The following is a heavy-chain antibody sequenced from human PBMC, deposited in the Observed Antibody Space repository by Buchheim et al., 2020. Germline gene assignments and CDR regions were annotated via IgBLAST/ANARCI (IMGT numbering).Heavy chain of an antibody. V-gene: IGHV3-30*18. CDR1: GFTFSSYG. D-gene: IGHD5-24*01. CDR3: AKDRTRWLQLGSGPNFDY. Sequence: VQLVESGGGLVQPGGSLRLSCAASGFTFSSYGMHWVRQAPGKGLEWVAVISYDGSNKYYADSVKGRFTISRDNSKNTLYLQMNNLRAEDTAVYYCAKDRTRWLQLGSGPNFDYWGQGTL. CDR2: ISYDGSNK. J-gene: IGHJ4*02.